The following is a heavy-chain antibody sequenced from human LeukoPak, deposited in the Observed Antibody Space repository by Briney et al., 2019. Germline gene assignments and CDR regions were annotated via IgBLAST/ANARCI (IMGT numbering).Heavy chain of an antibody. Sequence: PGGSLRLSCAASGFTFSSYSMNWVRQAPGKGLEWVSYISSSSSTIYYADSVKGRFTIPRDNAKNSLYLQMNSLRAEDTAVYYCARDPGGVATPDAFDIWGQGTMVTVSS. D-gene: IGHD5-12*01. J-gene: IGHJ3*02. CDR1: GFTFSSYS. V-gene: IGHV3-48*01. CDR3: ARDPGGVATPDAFDI. CDR2: ISSSSSTI.